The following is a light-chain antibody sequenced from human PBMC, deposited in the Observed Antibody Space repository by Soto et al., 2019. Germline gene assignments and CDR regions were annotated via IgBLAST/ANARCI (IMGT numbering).Light chain of an antibody. CDR1: SSDVGGYNY. V-gene: IGLV2-8*01. CDR2: EVD. CDR3: SSYAGSKTLV. J-gene: IGLJ3*02. Sequence: QSALTQPPSASGSPGQSVTISCTGSSSDVGGYNYVSWYHQHPGKAPKLLIYEVDNRPSGVPDRFSGSRSGNTASLSVFGLQAEDDADYYCSSYAGSKTLVFGGGTKLTVL.